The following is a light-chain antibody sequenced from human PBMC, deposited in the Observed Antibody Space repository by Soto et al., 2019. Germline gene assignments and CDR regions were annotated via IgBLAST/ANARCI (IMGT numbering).Light chain of an antibody. V-gene: IGLV2-14*01. CDR2: EVI. CDR3: NSYTPPSARV. J-gene: IGLJ3*02. Sequence: QSALTQPASVSGSPGQSITISCTGTSNDVGAFNYVSWYQQHPGKAPKVIIYEVINRPSGVSNRFSGSKSGNTASLTISGLQAEDEADYYCNSYTPPSARVFGGGTKLTVL. CDR1: SNDVGAFNY.